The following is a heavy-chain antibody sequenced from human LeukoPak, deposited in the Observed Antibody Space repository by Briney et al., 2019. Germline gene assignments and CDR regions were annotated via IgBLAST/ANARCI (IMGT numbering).Heavy chain of an antibody. CDR1: GFTFSSYP. Sequence: PGGSLILSCAASGFTFSSYPMNWVRQAPGKGLEWVPSISSSSTYTFYADSVKGRFTISRDNAKNSLYLQMNSLRAEDTAVYYCAREAAFDMWGQGTMVTVSS. V-gene: IGHV3-21*06. J-gene: IGHJ3*02. CDR2: ISSSSTYT. CDR3: AREAAFDM.